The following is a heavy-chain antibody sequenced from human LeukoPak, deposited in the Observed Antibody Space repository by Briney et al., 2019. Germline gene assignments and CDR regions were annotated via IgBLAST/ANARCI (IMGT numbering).Heavy chain of an antibody. J-gene: IGHJ4*02. D-gene: IGHD3-10*01. CDR3: ARGYGSGTWPFDY. CDR1: GFTFSSHS. CDR2: ISSTTRTI. V-gene: IGHV3-48*04. Sequence: GGSLRLSCAASGFTFSSHSMNWVRQAPGKGLEWVSYISSTTRTIFYADSVKGRLTISRDNAKNSLYLQMNSLRAEDTAVYYCARGYGSGTWPFDYWGQGTLVTVSS.